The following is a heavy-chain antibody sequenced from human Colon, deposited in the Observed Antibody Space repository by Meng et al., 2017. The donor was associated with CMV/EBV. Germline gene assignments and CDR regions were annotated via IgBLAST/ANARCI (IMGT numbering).Heavy chain of an antibody. CDR2: IHYSGNT. Sequence: GSLRLSCTVSGGSISSSSLYWGWIRQPPGRGLEWIGSIHYSGNTYRNPSLWGRVSMSVDTSKNQFSLSLSSVTAADTSIYYCARPSDNGWYYFDSWGQGTLVTVSS. V-gene: IGHV4-39*01. D-gene: IGHD6-19*01. CDR3: ARPSDNGWYYFDS. CDR1: GGSISSSSLY. J-gene: IGHJ4*02.